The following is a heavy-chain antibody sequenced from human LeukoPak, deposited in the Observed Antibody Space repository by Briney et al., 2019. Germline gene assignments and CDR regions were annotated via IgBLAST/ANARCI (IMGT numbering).Heavy chain of an antibody. CDR1: GYTFTSYY. J-gene: IGHJ4*02. CDR3: ARGAYSATKQASIDY. D-gene: IGHD5-12*01. Sequence: ASVKVSCKASGYTFTSYYMHWVRQAPGQGLEWMGIINPSGGSTSYAQKFQGRVTMTRDTSTSTVYMELSSLRSEDTAVYYCARGAYSATKQASIDYWGQGTLVTVSS. V-gene: IGHV1-46*01. CDR2: INPSGGST.